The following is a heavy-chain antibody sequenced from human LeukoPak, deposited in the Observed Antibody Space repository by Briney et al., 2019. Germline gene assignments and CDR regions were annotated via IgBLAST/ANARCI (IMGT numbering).Heavy chain of an antibody. Sequence: ASVKVSCKASGGTFSSYAISWVRQAPGQGLEWMGGIIPIFGTANYAQKFQGRVTITADESTSTAYMELSSLRSEDTAVYYCARAWAYLYCSSTSCKPRLRYNWFDPWGQGTLVTVSS. J-gene: IGHJ5*02. D-gene: IGHD2-2*01. V-gene: IGHV1-69*01. CDR2: IIPIFGTA. CDR3: ARAWAYLYCSSTSCKPRLRYNWFDP. CDR1: GGTFSSYA.